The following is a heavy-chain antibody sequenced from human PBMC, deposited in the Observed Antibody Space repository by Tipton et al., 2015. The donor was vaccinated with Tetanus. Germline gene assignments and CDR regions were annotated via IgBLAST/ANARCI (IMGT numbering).Heavy chain of an antibody. J-gene: IGHJ4*02. Sequence: TLSLTCTVSGGSVRSGDYQWNWIRQPPGKGLEWLAYISYSGSTNSNYALKSRITISRDTSKNQFSLKLSSVTAADTAIYYCAREVPAAGHFDSWGQGTLVTVSS. CDR3: AREVPAAGHFDS. D-gene: IGHD2-2*01. CDR2: ISYSGST. CDR1: GGSVRSGDYQ. V-gene: IGHV4-61*08.